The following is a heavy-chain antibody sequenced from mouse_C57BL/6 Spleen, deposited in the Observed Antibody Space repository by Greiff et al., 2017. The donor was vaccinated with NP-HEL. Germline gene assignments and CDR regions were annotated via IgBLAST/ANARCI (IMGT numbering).Heavy chain of an antibody. D-gene: IGHD2-1*01. CDR1: GYTFTSYW. V-gene: IGHV1-52*01. CDR3: ARGGYGNHYAMDY. Sequence: QVQLQQSGAELVRPGSSVKLSCKASGYTFTSYWMHWVKQRPIQGLEWIGNIDPSDSETHYNQKFKDKATLTVDKSSSTAYMQLSSLTSEDSAVYYCARGGYGNHYAMDYWGQGTSVTVSS. CDR2: IDPSDSET. J-gene: IGHJ4*01.